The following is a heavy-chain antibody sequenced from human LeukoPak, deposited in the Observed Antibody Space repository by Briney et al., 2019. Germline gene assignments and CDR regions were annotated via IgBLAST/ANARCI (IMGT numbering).Heavy chain of an antibody. J-gene: IGHJ4*02. D-gene: IGHD5-24*01. V-gene: IGHV3-23*01. Sequence: GGSLRLSCAASGFTFSSYAMSWVRQAPGKGLEWVSAISGSGGSTYYADSVKGRFTISRDNSKNTLYLQMNSLRAEDTAVYYCARDVALLQYENWGRGTLVTVSS. CDR3: ARDVALLQYEN. CDR2: ISGSGGST. CDR1: GFTFSSYA.